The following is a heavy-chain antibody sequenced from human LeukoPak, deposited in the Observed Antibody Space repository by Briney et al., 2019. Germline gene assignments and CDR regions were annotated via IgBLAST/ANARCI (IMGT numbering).Heavy chain of an antibody. CDR3: ATAEGEN. D-gene: IGHD3-16*01. J-gene: IGHJ4*02. V-gene: IGHV3-53*01. CDR1: GFSVSSNY. CDR2: IYSGGST. Sequence: PGGSLRLPCAASGFSVSSNYMSWVRQAPGKGLEWVSIIYSGGSTNYADSVKGRFTISRDNSKNTLYLQMNSLRAEDTAVYYCATAEGENWGQGTLVTVSS.